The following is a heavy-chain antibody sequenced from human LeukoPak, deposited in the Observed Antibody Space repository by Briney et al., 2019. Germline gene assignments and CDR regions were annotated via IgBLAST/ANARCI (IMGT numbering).Heavy chain of an antibody. CDR3: ARDEDGESYFDY. CDR1: GGSISSYY. V-gene: IGHV4-59*01. J-gene: IGHJ4*02. CDR2: IYYSGST. D-gene: IGHD4-17*01. Sequence: SETLSLTCTVSGGSISSYYWSWIRQPPGKGLEWIGYIYYSGSTNYNPSLKSRVTISVDTSKNQFSLKLSSVTAADTAVYYCARDEDGESYFDYWGQGTLVTVSS.